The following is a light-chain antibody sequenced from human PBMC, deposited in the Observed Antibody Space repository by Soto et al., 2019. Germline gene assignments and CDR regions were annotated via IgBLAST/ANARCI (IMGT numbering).Light chain of an antibody. Sequence: QSVLPQPPSASGTPGQRVTISCSGSSSNIGSNTVNWYQQLPGTAPKLLIYGDNDRPSGVPDRFSASKSGTSASLAITGLQGEDEGDYYCQSYDTTLSGVIFGAGTKLTVL. V-gene: IGLV1-44*01. J-gene: IGLJ2*01. CDR3: QSYDTTLSGVI. CDR2: GDN. CDR1: SSNIGSNT.